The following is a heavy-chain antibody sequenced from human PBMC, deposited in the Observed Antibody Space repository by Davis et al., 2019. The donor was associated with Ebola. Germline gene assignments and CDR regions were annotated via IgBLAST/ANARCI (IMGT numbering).Heavy chain of an antibody. J-gene: IGHJ6*02. D-gene: IGHD2-15*01. Sequence: SVKVSCKASGGTFSSYAISWVRQAPGQGLEWMGGIIPIFGTANSAQKFQGRVTITADKSTSTAYMELSSLRSEDTAVYYCARVRTGYCSGGSCYSSYYYYYGMDVWGQGTTVTVSS. CDR1: GGTFSSYA. CDR2: IIPIFGTA. V-gene: IGHV1-69*06. CDR3: ARVRTGYCSGGSCYSSYYYYYGMDV.